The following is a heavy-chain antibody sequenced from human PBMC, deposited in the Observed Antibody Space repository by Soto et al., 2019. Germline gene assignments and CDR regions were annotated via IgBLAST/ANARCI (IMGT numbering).Heavy chain of an antibody. CDR1: GGTFSSYT. D-gene: IGHD3-10*01. CDR3: AKNYYFDC. J-gene: IGHJ4*02. Sequence: SVKVSCKASGGTFSSYTISWVRQAPGQGLEWMGMIIPILGIANYAQNFQGRVTITADKSTSTAYMELSSLRSEDTAIYYCAKNYYFDCWGQGTLVTVSS. V-gene: IGHV1-69*02. CDR2: IIPILGIA.